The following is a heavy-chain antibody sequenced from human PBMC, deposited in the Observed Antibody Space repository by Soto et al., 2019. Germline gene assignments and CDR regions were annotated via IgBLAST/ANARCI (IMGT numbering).Heavy chain of an antibody. CDR2: IIPIFGTA. J-gene: IGHJ4*02. CDR3: ARDHQSSDYGSGGLKK. Sequence: QVQLVQSGAEVKKPGSSVKVSCKASGGTFSSYAISWLRQAPGQGLEWMGGIIPIFGTANYAQKFQGRVTITADESTSTAYMGLSSLRSEDTAVYYCARDHQSSDYGSGGLKKWGQGTLVTVSS. D-gene: IGHD3-10*01. V-gene: IGHV1-69*01. CDR1: GGTFSSYA.